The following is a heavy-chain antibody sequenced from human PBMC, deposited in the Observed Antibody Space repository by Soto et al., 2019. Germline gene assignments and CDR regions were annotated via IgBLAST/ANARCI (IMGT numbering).Heavy chain of an antibody. CDR3: ASQAARLEVDY. CDR1: GFTVSSNY. D-gene: IGHD6-6*01. Sequence: EVQLVESGGGLVQPGGSLRLSCAASGFTVSSNYMSWVRQAPGKGLEWVSVIYSGGSTYYADSVTGRFTISRDNSKNTLYLQMNSLRAEDTAVYYCASQAARLEVDYWGQGTLVTVSS. CDR2: IYSGGST. V-gene: IGHV3-66*04. J-gene: IGHJ4*02.